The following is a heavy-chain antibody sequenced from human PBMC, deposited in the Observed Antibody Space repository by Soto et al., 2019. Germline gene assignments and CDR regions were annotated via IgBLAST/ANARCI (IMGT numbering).Heavy chain of an antibody. CDR3: VRENYYYGMDV. V-gene: IGHV3-66*01. J-gene: IGHJ6*02. CDR2: INNAYST. CDR1: GFDASVNF. Sequence: EVQLEDSGGTWVQPGGSLRLSCAASGFDASVNFMTWVRQAPGKGLEWVSAINNAYSTFYADSVKGRFTISRDNSKNTVYLQVSSLRVEDTAMYYCVRENYYYGMDVWGQGTAVTVSS.